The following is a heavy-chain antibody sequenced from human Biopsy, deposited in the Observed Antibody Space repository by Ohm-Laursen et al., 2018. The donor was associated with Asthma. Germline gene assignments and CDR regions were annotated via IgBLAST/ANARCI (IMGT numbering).Heavy chain of an antibody. J-gene: IGHJ3*02. CDR1: GFTFSSYG. D-gene: IGHD2-2*01. Sequence: SLRLSCAAPGFTFSSYGMHWVRQAPGKGLEWVAVISYDGSNKYYADSVKGRFTISRDNSKNTLYLQMNSLRAEDTAVYYCARGSGSSLSYPDAFDIWGQGTMVTVS. CDR3: ARGSGSSLSYPDAFDI. CDR2: ISYDGSNK. V-gene: IGHV3-30*03.